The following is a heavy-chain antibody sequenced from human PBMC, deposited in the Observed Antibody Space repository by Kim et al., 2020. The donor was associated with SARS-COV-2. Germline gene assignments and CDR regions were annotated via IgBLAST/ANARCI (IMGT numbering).Heavy chain of an antibody. CDR1: GFTFSSYG. J-gene: IGHJ6*02. V-gene: IGHV3-30*18. CDR3: AKDQAFYGDLSTKYYYGMDV. D-gene: IGHD4-17*01. Sequence: GGSLRPSCAASGFTFSSYGMHWVRQAPGKGLEWVAVISYDGSNKYYADSVKGRFTISRDNSKNTLYLQMNSLRAEDTAVYYCAKDQAFYGDLSTKYYYGMDVWGQGTTVTVSS. CDR2: ISYDGSNK.